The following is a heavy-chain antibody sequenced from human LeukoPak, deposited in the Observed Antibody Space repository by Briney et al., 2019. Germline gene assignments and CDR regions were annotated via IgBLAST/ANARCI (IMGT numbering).Heavy chain of an antibody. Sequence: GGSLRLSFAASGFTFDDYGMSWVRQAPGKGLEWVSGINWNGGSTGYADSVKGRFTISRDNARNSLYLQMNSLRAEDTALYHCARAMVEGQQLSWYFDLWGRGTLVTVSS. J-gene: IGHJ2*01. CDR3: ARAMVEGQQLSWYFDL. D-gene: IGHD6-13*01. V-gene: IGHV3-20*02. CDR2: INWNGGST. CDR1: GFTFDDYG.